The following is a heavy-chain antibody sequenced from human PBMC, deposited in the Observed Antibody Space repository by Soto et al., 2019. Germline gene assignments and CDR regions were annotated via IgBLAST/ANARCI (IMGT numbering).Heavy chain of an antibody. CDR2: ISSSSSYI. J-gene: IGHJ6*02. Sequence: GSLRLSCAASGFTFSSYSMNWVRQAPGKGLEWVSSISSSSSYIYYADSVKGRFTISRDNAKNSLYLQMNSLRAEDTAVYYCARDHMGSSWRYYGMDVWGQGTTVTVSS. CDR3: ARDHMGSSWRYYGMDV. V-gene: IGHV3-21*01. D-gene: IGHD6-13*01. CDR1: GFTFSSYS.